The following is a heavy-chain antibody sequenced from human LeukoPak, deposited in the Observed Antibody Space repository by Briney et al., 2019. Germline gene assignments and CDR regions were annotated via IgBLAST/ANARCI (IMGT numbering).Heavy chain of an antibody. CDR2: ISYSGST. CDR1: GGSISGYY. Sequence: SETLSLTCTVSGGSISGYYWSWVRQHPGKGLEWIGYISYSGSTYYNPSLKSRVSVSLDTSKSQFSLKLTSVTAADTAVYFCARGPSYCDFWGQGTLVTVSS. J-gene: IGHJ4*02. V-gene: IGHV4-31*03. CDR3: ARGPSYCDF.